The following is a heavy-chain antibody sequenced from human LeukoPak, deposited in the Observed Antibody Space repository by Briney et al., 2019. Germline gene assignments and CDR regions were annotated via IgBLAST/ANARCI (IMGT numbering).Heavy chain of an antibody. CDR2: IYSGGTT. CDR1: GFTASSNY. V-gene: IGHV3-53*01. Sequence: GGSLRLSCAASGFTASSNYMSWVRQAPGKGLEWVSVIYSGGTTNYADSVKGRFTISRDNSKNTLFLQMNSLRAEDTAVYYCARGGYSSSWYHFDYWGQGTLVTVSS. CDR3: ARGGYSSSWYHFDY. J-gene: IGHJ4*02. D-gene: IGHD6-13*01.